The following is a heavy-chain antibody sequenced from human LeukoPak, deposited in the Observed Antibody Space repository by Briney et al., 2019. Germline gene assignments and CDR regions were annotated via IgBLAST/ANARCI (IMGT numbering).Heavy chain of an antibody. CDR2: ISYDGSNK. D-gene: IGHD5-12*01. CDR3: ARDPVVATGGSNWFDP. CDR1: GFTFSSYA. J-gene: IGHJ5*02. V-gene: IGHV3-30-3*01. Sequence: GGSLRLSCAASGFTFSSYAMHWVRQAPGKGLEWVAVISYDGSNKYYADSVKGRFTISRDNSKNTLYLQMNSLRAEDTAVYYCARDPVVATGGSNWFDPWGQGTLVTVSS.